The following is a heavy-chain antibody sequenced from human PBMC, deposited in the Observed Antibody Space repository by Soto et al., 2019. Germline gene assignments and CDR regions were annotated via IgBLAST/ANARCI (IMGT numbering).Heavy chain of an antibody. Sequence: SPTLSLTCAISGDSVSSNSAAWNWIRQSPSRGLEWLGRTYYRSKWYNDYAVSVKSRITINPDTSKNQFSLQLNSVTPEDTAVYYCARELIAAAGPPKPLLFWERYYNYGMDVWGQGTTVTVSS. CDR1: GDSVSSNSAA. J-gene: IGHJ6*02. D-gene: IGHD6-13*01. CDR2: TYYRSKWYN. CDR3: ARELIAAAGPPKPLLFWERYYNYGMDV. V-gene: IGHV6-1*01.